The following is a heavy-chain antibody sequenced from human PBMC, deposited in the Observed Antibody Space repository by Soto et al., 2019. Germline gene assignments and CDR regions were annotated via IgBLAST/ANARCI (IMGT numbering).Heavy chain of an antibody. D-gene: IGHD1-26*01. CDR2: VYYSGST. CDR1: GGSISSYY. V-gene: IGHV4-59*01. CDR3: ARRYGGNFDY. J-gene: IGHJ4*02. Sequence: QVQLQESGPGLVKPSETLSLTCTVSGGSISSYYWSWIRQPPGKGLEWIGYVYYSGSTNYNPSLXLXAXLXXDTAKNQFSPKVRSVTAADTAVYYCARRYGGNFDYWGQGTLVTVSS.